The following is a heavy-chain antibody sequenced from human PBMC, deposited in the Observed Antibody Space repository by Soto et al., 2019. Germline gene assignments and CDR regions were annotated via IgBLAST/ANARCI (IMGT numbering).Heavy chain of an antibody. CDR3: ARDKDTSSWTGFDF. V-gene: IGHV3-23*01. D-gene: IGHD1-1*01. CDR2: ISATGIST. CDR1: GFTFATYA. Sequence: PGGSLRLSCAASGFTFATYAMSWFRQAPGKGLEWVSAISATGISTHYADSVKGRVTISRDNSANTLSLEMSSLTAEDTAVYYCARDKDTSSWTGFDFWGHGTLVTVSS. J-gene: IGHJ4*01.